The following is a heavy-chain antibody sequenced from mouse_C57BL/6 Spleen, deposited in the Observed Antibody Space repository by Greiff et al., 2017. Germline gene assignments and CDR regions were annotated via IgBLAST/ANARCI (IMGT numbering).Heavy chain of an antibody. CDR1: GYSITSGYY. CDR2: ISYDGSN. V-gene: IGHV3-6*01. CDR3: ARRSIMDY. Sequence: VQLKESGPGLVKPSQSLSLTCSVTGYSITSGYYWNWIRQFPGNKLEWMGYISYDGSNNYNPSLKNRISITRDTSKNQFFLKLNSVTTEDTATYYCARRSIMDYWGQGTSVTVSS. D-gene: IGHD2-10*02. J-gene: IGHJ4*01.